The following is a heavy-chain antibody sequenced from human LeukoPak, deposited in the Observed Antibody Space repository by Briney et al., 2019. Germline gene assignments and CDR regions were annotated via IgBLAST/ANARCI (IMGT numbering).Heavy chain of an antibody. CDR3: ARGGSRQYNF. Sequence: GGSLRLSCAASGFTFSSYWMSWVRQAPGKGLEWVANIRHDGSEKYYVDSVKGRFTISRDNAKDSLYLQMNSLRVEDTAVYYCARGGSRQYNFWGQGTLVTVSS. CDR2: IRHDGSEK. J-gene: IGHJ4*02. CDR1: GFTFSSYW. D-gene: IGHD5-18*01. V-gene: IGHV3-7*01.